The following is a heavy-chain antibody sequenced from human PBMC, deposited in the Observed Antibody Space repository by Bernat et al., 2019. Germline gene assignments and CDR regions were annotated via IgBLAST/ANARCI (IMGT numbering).Heavy chain of an antibody. CDR1: GSTFSDHY. Sequence: EVQLVESGGGLVQLGGSLRLSCAASGSTFSDHYMDWVRQAPGKGLEWISRIRNKPNSYTTEYAASVKVRFTISRDDSKNSLYLQMNSLKTEDTAVYYCVRDAGYCSGGSCYNLFDSWGQGTLVTVSS. D-gene: IGHD2-15*01. CDR2: IRNKPNSYTT. CDR3: VRDAGYCSGGSCYNLFDS. J-gene: IGHJ4*02. V-gene: IGHV3-72*01.